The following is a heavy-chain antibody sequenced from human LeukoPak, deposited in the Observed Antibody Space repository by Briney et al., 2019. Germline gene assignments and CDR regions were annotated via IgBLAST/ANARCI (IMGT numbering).Heavy chain of an antibody. V-gene: IGHV4-30-4*01. CDR1: GGSISSGDYY. CDR2: IYYSGST. D-gene: IGHD4-17*01. CDR3: ARPYGDYYDASDI. Sequence: SETLSLTCTVSGGSISSGDYYWSWIRQPPGKGLEWIGYIYYSGSTYYNPSLKSRVTISVDTSKNQFSLKLSSVTAADTAVYYCARPYGDYYDASDIWGQGTMVTVSS. J-gene: IGHJ3*02.